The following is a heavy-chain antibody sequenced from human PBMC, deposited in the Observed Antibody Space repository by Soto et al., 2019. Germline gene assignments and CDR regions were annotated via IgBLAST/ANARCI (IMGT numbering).Heavy chain of an antibody. CDR3: ARLGASSYYDSSGSTSDYYGMDV. J-gene: IGHJ6*02. Sequence: ASVKVSCKASGYTFTGYYMHWVRQAPGQGLEWMGWINPNSGGTNYAQKFQGWVTMTRDTSISTAYMELGRLRSDDTAVYYCARLGASSYYDSSGSTSDYYGMDVWGQGTTVTVSS. CDR1: GYTFTGYY. V-gene: IGHV1-2*04. CDR2: INPNSGGT. D-gene: IGHD3-22*01.